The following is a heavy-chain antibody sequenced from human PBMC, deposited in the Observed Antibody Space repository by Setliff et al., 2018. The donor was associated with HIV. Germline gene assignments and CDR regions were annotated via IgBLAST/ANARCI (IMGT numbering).Heavy chain of an antibody. CDR1: GGSLTGYF. V-gene: IGHV3-7*01. CDR3: ARDVAVAGTEF. CDR2: INQDGSEK. J-gene: IGHJ4*02. D-gene: IGHD6-19*01. Sequence: PSETLSLTCAVYGGSLTGYFWTWIRQSPGKGLEWVAHINQDGSEKNHVDSVKGRFTISRDNARNSLYLQMNSLKADDTAVYYCARDVAVAGTEFWGQGTLVTVSS.